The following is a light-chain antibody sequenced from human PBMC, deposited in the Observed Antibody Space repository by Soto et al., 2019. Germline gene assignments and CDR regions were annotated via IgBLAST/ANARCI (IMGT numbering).Light chain of an antibody. CDR1: QSIRRW. J-gene: IGKJ1*01. CDR2: KAS. Sequence: DIRFTPSPSTLSELVGDRGSSACRACQSIRRWLAWYQQKPGKAPKLLIYKASSLESGVPSRFSGSGSGTEFTLTISSLQPDDFAAYYCQHYNSYPWTFGQGTKV. V-gene: IGKV1-5*03. CDR3: QHYNSYPWT.